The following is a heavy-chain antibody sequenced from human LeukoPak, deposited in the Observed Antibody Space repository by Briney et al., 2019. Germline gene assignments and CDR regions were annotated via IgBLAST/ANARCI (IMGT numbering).Heavy chain of an antibody. CDR2: IWYDGSNK. Sequence: GGSLRLSCAASGFTFSSYGMHWVRQAPGKGLEWVAAIWYDGSNKYYADSVKGRFTISRDNSKNTLYLQMNSLRAEDTAVYYCAKVGGWYEQYYYYYMDVWGKGTTVTVSS. J-gene: IGHJ6*03. CDR3: AKVGGWYEQYYYYYMDV. D-gene: IGHD6-19*01. CDR1: GFTFSSYG. V-gene: IGHV3-33*06.